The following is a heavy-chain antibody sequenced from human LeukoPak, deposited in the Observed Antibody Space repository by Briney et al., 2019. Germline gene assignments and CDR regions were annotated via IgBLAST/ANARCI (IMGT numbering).Heavy chain of an antibody. CDR2: ITGTGGST. J-gene: IGHJ4*02. CDR3: ASAMVRGVNPDDY. CDR1: GFSLSTYG. V-gene: IGHV3-23*01. Sequence: GGSLRLSCAASGFSLSTYGVSWVRQPPGKGLEWVSGITGTGGSTYYADSVKGRFTVSRDTSKNTLYLQMNSLRAEDTAVYYCASAMVRGVNPDDYWGQGTLVTVSS. D-gene: IGHD3-10*01.